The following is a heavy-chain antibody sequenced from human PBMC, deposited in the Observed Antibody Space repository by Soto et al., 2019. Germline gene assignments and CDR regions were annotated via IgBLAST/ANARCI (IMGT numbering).Heavy chain of an antibody. Sequence: GASVKVSCKASGYTFTGYYMHWVRQAPGQGLEWMGWINPNSGGTNYAQKFQGWVTMTRDTSISTAYMELSRLRSDDTAVYYCARVEFNSSGYSYYFDYWGQGTLVTVSS. CDR1: GYTFTGYY. CDR2: INPNSGGT. CDR3: ARVEFNSSGYSYYFDY. D-gene: IGHD3-22*01. J-gene: IGHJ4*02. V-gene: IGHV1-2*04.